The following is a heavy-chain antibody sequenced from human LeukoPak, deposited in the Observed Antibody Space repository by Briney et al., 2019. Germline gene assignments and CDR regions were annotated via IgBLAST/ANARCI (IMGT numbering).Heavy chain of an antibody. Sequence: GGSLRLSCVASGFTFSSYGMHWVRQAPGKGLEWVAVISYDGSNKYYADSVKGRFTISRDNSKNTLYLQMNSLRAEDTAVYYCARDSHCSSTSCSYGMDVWGQGTTVTVSS. V-gene: IGHV3-30*03. CDR3: ARDSHCSSTSCSYGMDV. J-gene: IGHJ6*02. CDR1: GFTFSSYG. D-gene: IGHD2-2*01. CDR2: ISYDGSNK.